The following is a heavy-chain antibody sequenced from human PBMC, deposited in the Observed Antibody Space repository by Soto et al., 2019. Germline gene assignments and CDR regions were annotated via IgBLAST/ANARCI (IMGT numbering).Heavy chain of an antibody. D-gene: IGHD1-26*01. CDR2: IKQDGSEK. V-gene: IGHV3-7*01. CDR3: ARVVGATQMDFDY. CDR1: GFTFSSYW. Sequence: QTGGSLRLSCAASGFTFSSYWMTWVRQAPGKGLEWVANIKQDGSEKYYVDSVRGRFTMSRDNAKNSLYLQMNSLRAEDTAVYYCARVVGATQMDFDYWGQGTLVTVSS. J-gene: IGHJ4*02.